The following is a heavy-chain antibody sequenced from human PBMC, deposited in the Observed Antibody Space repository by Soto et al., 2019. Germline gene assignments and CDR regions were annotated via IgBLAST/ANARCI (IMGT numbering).Heavy chain of an antibody. CDR1: GGSISSGDYY. J-gene: IGHJ4*02. Sequence: SETLSLTCTVSGGSISSGDYYWSWIRQPPGKGLEWIGNIYHSGSTFYNPSLKSRLTISVDTSKNQFSLKLTSVTAADTAVYYCARDKITGLFDYWGQGTLVTVSS. CDR3: ARDKITGLFDY. CDR2: IYHSGST. V-gene: IGHV4-30-4*01. D-gene: IGHD2-8*02.